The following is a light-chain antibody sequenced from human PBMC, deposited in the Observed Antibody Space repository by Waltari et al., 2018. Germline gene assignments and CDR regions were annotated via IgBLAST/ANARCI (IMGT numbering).Light chain of an antibody. CDR2: QGD. V-gene: IGLV3-1*01. CDR1: TLGDKY. CDR3: QAWDSSTWV. Sequence: SYELTQPPSVSVSPGQTASITCSGDTLGDKYVCWYQQKTGKSPLVVIYQGDKRPSGFPERFPGSNSGNTATLTISGTQAMDEADYYCQAWDSSTWVFGGGTKLTVL. J-gene: IGLJ3*02.